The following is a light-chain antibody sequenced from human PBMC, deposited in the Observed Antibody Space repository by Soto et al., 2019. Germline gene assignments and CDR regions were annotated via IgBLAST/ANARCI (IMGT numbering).Light chain of an antibody. CDR1: SSDVGSYNR. J-gene: IGLJ2*01. Sequence: QSALTQPPSVSGSPGQSVTISCTGTSSDVGSYNRVSWYQQPPRTAPRLMIYEVSNRPSGVPDRFSGSKSGNTASLTISGLQAGDEADYYCSSYTSSSSVVFGGGTKLTVL. CDR3: SSYTSSSSVV. CDR2: EVS. V-gene: IGLV2-18*02.